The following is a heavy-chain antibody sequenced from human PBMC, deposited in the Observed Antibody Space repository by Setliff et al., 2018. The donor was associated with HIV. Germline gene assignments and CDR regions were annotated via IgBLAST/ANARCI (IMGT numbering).Heavy chain of an antibody. Sequence: ASVKVSCKASGYTFTSYDINWVRQATGQGLEWMGWMNPNSGNRGYAQKFQGRVTISRNTSISTAYMELSGLRSEDTAVYYCARGRGRYYDSRSYLGYWGQGTLVTVSS. J-gene: IGHJ4*02. D-gene: IGHD3-22*01. CDR1: GYTFTSYD. CDR2: MNPNSGNR. CDR3: ARGRGRYYDSRSYLGY. V-gene: IGHV1-8*03.